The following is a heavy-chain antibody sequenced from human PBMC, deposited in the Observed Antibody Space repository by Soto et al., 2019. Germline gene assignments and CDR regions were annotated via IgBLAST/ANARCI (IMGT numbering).Heavy chain of an antibody. J-gene: IGHJ6*02. V-gene: IGHV5-10-1*01. D-gene: IGHD2-2*01. Sequence: PGESLKISCKGSGYSFTSYWISWVRQMPGKGLEWMGRIDPSDSYNNYSQSFQGHVTISADKSISTAYLQWSSLEASDTAMYYCARRRVDCSSTSCYPFGMYVWGQGTTVTGSS. CDR2: IDPSDSYN. CDR1: GYSFTSYW. CDR3: ARRRVDCSSTSCYPFGMYV.